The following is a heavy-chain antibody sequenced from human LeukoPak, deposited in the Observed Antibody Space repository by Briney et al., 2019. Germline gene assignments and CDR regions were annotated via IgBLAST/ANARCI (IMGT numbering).Heavy chain of an antibody. CDR1: GYTLTGYY. CDR2: INPNTGGT. V-gene: IGHV1-2*02. J-gene: IGHJ4*02. D-gene: IGHD2-2*01. Sequence: GASVKVSCKASGYTLTGYYMHWVRQAPGQGLEWMGWINPNTGGTNYAQKFQGRVTMTRDTSISTAYMELSRLRSDDTAVYYCVRDRTKYCSSTSCPLDYWGQGTLVTVSS. CDR3: VRDRTKYCSSTSCPLDY.